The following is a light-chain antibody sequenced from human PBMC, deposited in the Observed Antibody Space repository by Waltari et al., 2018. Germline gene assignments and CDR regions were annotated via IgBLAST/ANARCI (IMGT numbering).Light chain of an antibody. CDR1: SRRRFY. CDR2: GKN. CDR3: NSRDSSDNPV. J-gene: IGLJ2*01. V-gene: IGLV3-19*01. Sequence: SSELTQDPAMSVALGQTVRITCQGDSRRRFYASWYQQKPGQAPVLVMYGKNNRPSGIPDRFSDSSSGNTASLTITGAQAEDEADYYCNSRDSSDNPVFGGGTKLTVL.